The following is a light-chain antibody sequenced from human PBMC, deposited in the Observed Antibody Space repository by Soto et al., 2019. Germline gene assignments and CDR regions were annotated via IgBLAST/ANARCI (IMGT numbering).Light chain of an antibody. CDR2: YAS. V-gene: IGKV3-15*01. CDR1: QSVSNN. CDR3: QQYNNWPPIT. J-gene: IGKJ5*01. Sequence: EVMMTQSPATLSVSPGDTATLSCRASQSVSNNLAWYQQKPGQAPRLLIYYASTRATDVPARFSGSGPGTEFTLTISSLQSEDFALYYCQQYNNWPPITFGQGTRLEIK.